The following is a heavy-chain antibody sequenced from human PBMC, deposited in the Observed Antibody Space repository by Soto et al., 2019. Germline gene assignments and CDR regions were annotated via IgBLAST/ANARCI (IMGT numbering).Heavy chain of an antibody. V-gene: IGHV4-39*01. J-gene: IGHJ5*02. CDR2: IYFNGNT. CDR3: TRQYLGCFDP. D-gene: IGHD2-2*01. CDR1: GGSGSRTSYY. Sequence: QVQLQESGPGLVKPSEALSLTCNVSGGSGSRTSYYWGWIRQSPGKGLEWIANIYFNGNTYYNPSLKSRVTISLDTSKNQFSLHLTSVTAADTAVYYCTRQYLGCFDPWGQGTLVTVSS.